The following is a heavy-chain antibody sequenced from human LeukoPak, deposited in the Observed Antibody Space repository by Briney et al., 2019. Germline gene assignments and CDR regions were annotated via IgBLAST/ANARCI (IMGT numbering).Heavy chain of an antibody. CDR2: IYTSGST. J-gene: IGHJ4*02. CDR1: GGSISSGSYY. V-gene: IGHV4-61*02. D-gene: IGHD3-10*01. CDR3: ARVVGRGYFDY. Sequence: PSETLSLTCTVSGGSISSGSYYWSWIRQPAGKGLEWIGRIYTSGSTNYNPSLKSRVTMSVDTSKNQFSLKLSSVTAADTAVYYCARVVGRGYFDYWGQGTLVTVSS.